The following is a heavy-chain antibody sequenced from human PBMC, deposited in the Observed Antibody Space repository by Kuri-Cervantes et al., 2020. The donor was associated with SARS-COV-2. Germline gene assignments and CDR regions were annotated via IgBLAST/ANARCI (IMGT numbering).Heavy chain of an antibody. CDR3: AAEWADAFDI. Sequence: GGSLRLSCAASGVTFSSYAMHWVRQAPGKGLEWVAVISYDGSNKYYADSVKGRFTISRDNSKNTLYLQMNSLRAEDTAVYYCAAEWADAFDIWGQGTMVTVSS. CDR2: ISYDGSNK. CDR1: GVTFSSYA. V-gene: IGHV3-30-3*01. J-gene: IGHJ3*02.